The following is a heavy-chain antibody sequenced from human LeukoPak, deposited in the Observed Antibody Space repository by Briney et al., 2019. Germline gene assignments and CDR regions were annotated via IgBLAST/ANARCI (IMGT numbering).Heavy chain of an antibody. V-gene: IGHV3-11*01. CDR2: ISSSDSTI. J-gene: IGHJ4*02. Sequence: RPGGSLRLSCAASGFTFSDYYMSWIRQAPGKGLEWLSYISSSDSTIYYADSVEGRFTISRDNAKNSLYLQMNSLRAEDTAVYYCARDHYGSGSYSYYFDYWGQGTQVTVSS. D-gene: IGHD3-10*01. CDR1: GFTFSDYY. CDR3: ARDHYGSGSYSYYFDY.